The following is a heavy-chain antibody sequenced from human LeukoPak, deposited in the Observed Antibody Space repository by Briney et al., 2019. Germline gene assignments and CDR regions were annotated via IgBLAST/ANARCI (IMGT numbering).Heavy chain of an antibody. Sequence: PSETLSLTCTVPGGSISSYYWSWIRQPPGKGLEWIGYIYYSGSTNYNPSLKSRVTISVDTSKNQFSLKLSSVTAADTAVYYCARSYCSSTSCYDYFDYWGQGTLVTVSS. CDR2: IYYSGST. V-gene: IGHV4-59*01. D-gene: IGHD2-2*01. CDR1: GGSISSYY. CDR3: ARSYCSSTSCYDYFDY. J-gene: IGHJ4*02.